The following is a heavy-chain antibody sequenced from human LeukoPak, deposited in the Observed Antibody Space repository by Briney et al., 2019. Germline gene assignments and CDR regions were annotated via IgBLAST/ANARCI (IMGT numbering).Heavy chain of an antibody. CDR1: GSTFSSYR. Sequence: GGSLRLSCAASGSTFSSYRMHWVRQAPGKGLVWVSRINTDGTSTSYADSVKGRFTISRDNAKNTLYLQMNSLRAEDTAVYFCARNYDFDQWGQGTLVTVSS. J-gene: IGHJ4*02. D-gene: IGHD1-7*01. V-gene: IGHV3-74*01. CDR2: INTDGTST. CDR3: ARNYDFDQ.